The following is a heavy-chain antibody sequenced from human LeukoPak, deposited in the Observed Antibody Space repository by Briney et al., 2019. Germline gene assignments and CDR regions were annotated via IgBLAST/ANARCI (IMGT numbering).Heavy chain of an antibody. Sequence: ASVKVSCKASGYTFTSYCMHWVRQAPGQGLEWMGIINPSGGSTSYAQKFQGRVTMTRDMSTSTVYMELSSLRSEDTAAYYCARVGNPYWYFDLWGRGTLVTVSS. J-gene: IGHJ2*01. CDR1: GYTFTSYC. CDR2: INPSGGST. CDR3: ARVGNPYWYFDL. V-gene: IGHV1-46*01.